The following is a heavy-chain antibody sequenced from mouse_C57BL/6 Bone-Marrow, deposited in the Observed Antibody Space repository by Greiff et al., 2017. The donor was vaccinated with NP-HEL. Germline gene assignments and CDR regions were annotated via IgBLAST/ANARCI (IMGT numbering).Heavy chain of an antibody. J-gene: IGHJ1*03. CDR1: GYTFTSYW. CDR3: ARLDPGWFDV. CDR2: IDPSDSYT. Sequence: VQLQQPGAELVMPGASVKLSCKASGYTFTSYWMHWVKQRPGQGLEWIGEIDPSDSYTNYNQKFKGQATLTADKSSSTAYMQFSSLTSEDSAIYYCARLDPGWFDVWGTGTTVTVSS. V-gene: IGHV1-69*01.